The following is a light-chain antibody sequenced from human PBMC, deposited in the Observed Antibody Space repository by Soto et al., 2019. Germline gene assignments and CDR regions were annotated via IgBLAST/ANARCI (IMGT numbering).Light chain of an antibody. J-gene: IGKJ3*01. CDR3: QQLNSYPP. CDR1: QGISSY. V-gene: IGKV1-9*01. CDR2: AAS. Sequence: DIQLTQSPSFLSASVGDRVTITCRASQGISSYLAWYQQKPGKAPKLLIYAASTLQSGVPSRFSGSGSGTGFTLTISSLQPEDFATYYCQQLNSYPPFGPGTKVDIK.